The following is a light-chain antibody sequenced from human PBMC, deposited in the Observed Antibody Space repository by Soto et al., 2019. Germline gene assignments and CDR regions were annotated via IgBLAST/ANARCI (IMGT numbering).Light chain of an antibody. J-gene: IGKJ5*01. CDR1: QNINTY. Sequence: DVQMTQSPSSLSASVGDRVTITCRASQNINTYVNWYQQKPGKAPKLLIYKASSLESGVPSRFSGSGSGTEFTLTISSLQPDDFATFYCQQYNSYLYTFGQGTRLEI. V-gene: IGKV1-5*03. CDR2: KAS. CDR3: QQYNSYLYT.